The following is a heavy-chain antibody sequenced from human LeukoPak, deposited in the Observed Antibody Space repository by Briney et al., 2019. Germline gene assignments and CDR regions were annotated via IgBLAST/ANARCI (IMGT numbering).Heavy chain of an antibody. D-gene: IGHD2-15*01. CDR1: GGSINSYY. CDR2: IYYSGST. J-gene: IGHJ5*02. Sequence: SETLSLTCTVSGGSINSYYWSWIRQPPGKGLEWIGYIYYSGSTNYNPSLKSRVTISVDTSKNQFSLKLSSVTAADTAVYYCARIVVVVAAANWFDPWGQGTLVTVSS. CDR3: ARIVVVVAAANWFDP. V-gene: IGHV4-59*12.